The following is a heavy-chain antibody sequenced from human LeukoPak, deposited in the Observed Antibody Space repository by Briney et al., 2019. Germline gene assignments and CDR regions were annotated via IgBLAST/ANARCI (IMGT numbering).Heavy chain of an antibody. V-gene: IGHV4-38-2*02. CDR2: IYHSGST. Sequence: SETLSLTCTVSGYSISSGYYWGWIRQPPGKGLEWIGSIYHSGSTYYNPSLKSRVTISVDTSKNHFSLKLSSVTAADTAVYYCASGMAAAGPWGQGTLVTVSS. CDR3: ASGMAAAGP. J-gene: IGHJ5*02. D-gene: IGHD6-13*01. CDR1: GYSISSGYY.